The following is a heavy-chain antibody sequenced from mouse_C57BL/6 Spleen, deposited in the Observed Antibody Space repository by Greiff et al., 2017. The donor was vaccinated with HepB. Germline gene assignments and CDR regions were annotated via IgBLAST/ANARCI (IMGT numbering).Heavy chain of an antibody. D-gene: IGHD3-1*01. V-gene: IGHV1-76*01. CDR1: GYTFTDYY. CDR3: AREGYASAMDY. CDR2: IYPGSGNT. J-gene: IGHJ4*01. Sequence: QVQLQQSGAELVRPGASVKLSCKASGYTFTDYYINWVKQRPGQGLEWIARIYPGSGNTYYNEKFKGKATLTAEKSSSTAYMQLSSLTSEDSAVYFCAREGYASAMDYWGQGTSVTVSS.